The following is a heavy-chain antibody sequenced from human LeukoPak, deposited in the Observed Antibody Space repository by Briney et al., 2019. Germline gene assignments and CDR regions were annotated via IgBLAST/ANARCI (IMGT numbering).Heavy chain of an antibody. CDR3: ARNAPEGLDY. D-gene: IGHD2-2*01. V-gene: IGHV4-61*02. J-gene: IGHJ4*02. CDR1: GGSITSGTNY. CDR2: IYNRGGT. Sequence: SETLSLTCTVSGGSITSGTNYWTWIRQPAGRGLEWIGRIYNRGGTDYNPSLKSRITISLDTSKNQFPLKLNSMTAADTAVYYCARNAPEGLDYWGQGTLVTVSS.